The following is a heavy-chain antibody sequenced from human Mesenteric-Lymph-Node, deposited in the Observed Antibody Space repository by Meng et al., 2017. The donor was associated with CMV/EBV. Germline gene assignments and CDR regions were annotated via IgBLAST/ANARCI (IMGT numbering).Heavy chain of an antibody. CDR3: ARDMRQWLVQDY. CDR2: ISYDGGRR. CDR1: GFTFSGYG. Sequence: GESLKISCAASGFTFSGYGMNWVRQAPGKGLEWVAFISYDGGRRFYADSVMGRFTISRDNSKNTLYLQMNSLRAEDTAVYYCARDMRQWLVQDYWGQGTLVTVSS. J-gene: IGHJ4*02. D-gene: IGHD6-19*01. V-gene: IGHV3-30*03.